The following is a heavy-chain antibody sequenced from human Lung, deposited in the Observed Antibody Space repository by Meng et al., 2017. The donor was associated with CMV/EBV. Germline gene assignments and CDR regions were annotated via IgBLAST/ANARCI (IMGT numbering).Heavy chain of an antibody. CDR1: GGSMSSTNW. Sequence: VHLQEAGPGLVKPSGTPALTCAVSGGSMSSTNWGSWVRQPPGKGLEWIGEIYHSGSTNYNPSLKSRVSISVDKSKNQFSLKLSSVTAADTAVYYCARADKVRFDYWGQGTLVTVSS. V-gene: IGHV4-4*02. CDR3: ARADKVRFDY. J-gene: IGHJ4*02. CDR2: IYHSGST.